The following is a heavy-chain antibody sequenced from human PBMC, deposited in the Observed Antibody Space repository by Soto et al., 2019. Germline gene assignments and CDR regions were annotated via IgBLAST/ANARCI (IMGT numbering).Heavy chain of an antibody. V-gene: IGHV3-21*02. J-gene: IGHJ5*02. CDR2: ISSNSAYI. Sequence: EVQLVESGGGLVKPGGSLRLSCAASGFTFRSFTMNWVRQAPGKGLEWVSTISSNSAYIYYTDALRGRFTISRDNAKNSLHLQMNSLRAEDTAVCYCTRDASRDSSARGWFDPWGPGTLVTVSS. D-gene: IGHD6-13*01. CDR3: TRDASRDSSARGWFDP. CDR1: GFTFRSFT.